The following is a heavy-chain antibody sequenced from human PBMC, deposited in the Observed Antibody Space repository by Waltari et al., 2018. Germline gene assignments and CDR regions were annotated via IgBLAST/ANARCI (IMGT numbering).Heavy chain of an antibody. CDR2: IYHSGST. CDR1: GYSISSGYY. Sequence: QVQLQESGPGLVKPSETLSLTCTVSGYSISSGYYWGWIRQPPGKGLEWIGSIYHSGSTYYNPSLKSRVTISVDTSKNQFSLKLSSVTAADTAVYYCARDRPITEYSGSYYHYYYYMDVWGKGTTVTVSS. CDR3: ARDRPITEYSGSYYHYYYYMDV. D-gene: IGHD1-26*01. J-gene: IGHJ6*03. V-gene: IGHV4-38-2*02.